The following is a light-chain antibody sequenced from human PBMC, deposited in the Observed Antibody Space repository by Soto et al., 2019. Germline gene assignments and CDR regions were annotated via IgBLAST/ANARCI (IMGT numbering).Light chain of an antibody. J-gene: IGKJ1*01. CDR1: QSISSW. CDR2: TAS. V-gene: IGKV1-5*03. Sequence: DIQMTQSPSTLSASVGDRVTITCRASQSISSWLAWYQQKPGKAPKLLTYTASSLKSGVTPRFSASVSGTEFKLALRGLQADDVASDYGQQYDSYPRETCGQGPRVEIK. CDR3: QQYDSYPRET.